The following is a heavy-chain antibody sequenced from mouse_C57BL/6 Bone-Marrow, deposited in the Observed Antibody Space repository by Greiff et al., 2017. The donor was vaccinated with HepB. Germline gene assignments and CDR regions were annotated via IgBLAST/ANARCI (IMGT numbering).Heavy chain of an antibody. D-gene: IGHD1-1*01. V-gene: IGHV1-76*01. J-gene: IGHJ2*01. CDR3: ARWRYYGFDY. Sequence: VQRVESGAALVRPGASVKLSCKASGYTFTDYYINWVKPRPGQGLEWIARIYPGSGNTYYNEKFKGKATLTAEKSSITAYMQLSSLTSEDSAVYFCARWRYYGFDYWGQGTTLTVSS. CDR2: IYPGSGNT. CDR1: GYTFTDYY.